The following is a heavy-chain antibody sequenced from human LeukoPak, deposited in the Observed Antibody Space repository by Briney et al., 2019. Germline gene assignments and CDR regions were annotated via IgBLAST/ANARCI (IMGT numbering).Heavy chain of an antibody. V-gene: IGHV3-33*01. J-gene: IGHJ4*02. CDR1: GFTFSSYG. Sequence: GGSLRLSCAASGFTFSSYGMHWVRQAPGKGLEWVAVIWYDGSNKYYADSVKGRFTISRDNSKNTLYLQMNSLRAEDTAVYYCAREIGPAALDYWGQGTLVTVSS. CDR3: AREIGPAALDY. CDR2: IWYDGSNK. D-gene: IGHD2-2*01.